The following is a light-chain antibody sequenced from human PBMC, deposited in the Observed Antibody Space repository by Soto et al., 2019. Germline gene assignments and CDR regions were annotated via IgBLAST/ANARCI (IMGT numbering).Light chain of an antibody. V-gene: IGLV2-11*01. Sequence: QSALTQPRSVSGSPGQSVTISCTGTSSDVGGYNFVSWYQHHPGKAPKLMIYDVSKRPSGVPDRFSGSKSGNTASLTISGLQAEDEADYYCCSYAGSYTWLFGTGTKVTVL. CDR1: SSDVGGYNF. CDR3: CSYAGSYTWL. J-gene: IGLJ1*01. CDR2: DVS.